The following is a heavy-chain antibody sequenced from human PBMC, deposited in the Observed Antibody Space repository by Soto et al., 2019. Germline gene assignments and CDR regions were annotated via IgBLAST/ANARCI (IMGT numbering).Heavy chain of an antibody. J-gene: IGHJ3*02. Sequence: QVQLVESGGGLVKPGASLRLSCAASGFLFSAYPMSWIRQAPGKGLEWVSYISGSGTTIYYADSVKGRFTISRDNARSSLHLQMNSLRAEDTAVYYCVRDGRLPVVRGGKHDTFDIWGQGTKVTVFS. CDR3: VRDGRLPVVRGGKHDTFDI. CDR2: ISGSGTTI. D-gene: IGHD3-10*01. V-gene: IGHV3-11*01. CDR1: GFLFSAYP.